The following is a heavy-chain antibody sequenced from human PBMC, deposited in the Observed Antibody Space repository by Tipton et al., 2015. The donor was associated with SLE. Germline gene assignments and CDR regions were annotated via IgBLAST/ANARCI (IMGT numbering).Heavy chain of an antibody. V-gene: IGHV3-7*01. CDR1: GFTFSNYW. CDR2: IKQDGSEK. Sequence: GSLRLSCAASGFTFSNYWMSWVRQAPGKGLEWVANIKQDGSEKFYVDSVKGRFTMSRDNAKNSLYLQMNSLRAEDTAVYYCTRDWWDYGDDVDYYYYYGMDVWGQGTTVTVSS. J-gene: IGHJ6*02. CDR3: TRDWWDYGDDVDYYYYYGMDV. D-gene: IGHD4-17*01.